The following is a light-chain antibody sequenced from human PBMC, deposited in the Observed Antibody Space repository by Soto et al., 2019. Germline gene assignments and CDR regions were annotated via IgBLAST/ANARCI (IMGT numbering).Light chain of an antibody. V-gene: IGLV2-11*01. Sequence: QSALTQPRSVSASPGQSVTIPCSGSSSDVGGYNLVSWYQQKPGEVPKVIIYDVFKRPSGVPDRFFGSKSGNTATLTISGLQGDDEAYFHCCSYAGRFIWLFGGGTKVTVL. J-gene: IGLJ3*02. CDR3: CSYAGRFIWL. CDR2: DVF. CDR1: SSDVGGYNL.